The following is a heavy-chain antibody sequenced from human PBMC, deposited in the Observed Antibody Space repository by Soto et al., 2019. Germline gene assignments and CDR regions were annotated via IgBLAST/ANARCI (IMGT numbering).Heavy chain of an antibody. CDR2: ISYDGNSN. CDR3: ARGSKYYDRSSSSYFDY. CDR1: GFTFSSYA. D-gene: IGHD3-22*01. Sequence: GGSLRLSCAVSGFTFSSYAMHWVRQAPGKGLEWVAGISYDGNSNYYADSVKGRFTIFRDNSKNTLYLQMNSLRAEDTAVCYCARGSKYYDRSSSSYFDYWGQGTLVTVSS. J-gene: IGHJ4*02. V-gene: IGHV3-30-3*01.